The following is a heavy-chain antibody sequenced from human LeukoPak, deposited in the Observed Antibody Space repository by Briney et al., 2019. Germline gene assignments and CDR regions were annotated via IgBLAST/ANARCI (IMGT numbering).Heavy chain of an antibody. CDR1: GDSISSGSYY. J-gene: IGHJ4*02. V-gene: IGHV4-61*02. CDR2: IYTSGST. D-gene: IGHD6-19*01. Sequence: PSETLSLTCTVSGDSISSGSYYWSWIRQPAGKGLEWIGRIYTSGSTNYNPSLKSRVTISVDTPKNQFSLKLSSVTAADTAVYYCATRGGWYMSEIDYWGQGTLVTVSS. CDR3: ATRGGWYMSEIDY.